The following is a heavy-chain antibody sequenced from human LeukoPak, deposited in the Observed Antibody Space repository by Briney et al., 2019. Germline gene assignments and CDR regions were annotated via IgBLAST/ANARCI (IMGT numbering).Heavy chain of an antibody. D-gene: IGHD3-16*01. Sequence: SQTLSFTCAISGDSVSSDSAAWNRIRQSPLRGLEWLGRTYYRSKWYNDYAVSVKSRITINPDTSKNQFSLQLNSVTPEDTAVYYCARGSGGFFDYWGQGTLVTVSS. J-gene: IGHJ4*02. CDR2: TYYRSKWYN. CDR3: ARGSGGFFDY. CDR1: GDSVSSDSAA. V-gene: IGHV6-1*01.